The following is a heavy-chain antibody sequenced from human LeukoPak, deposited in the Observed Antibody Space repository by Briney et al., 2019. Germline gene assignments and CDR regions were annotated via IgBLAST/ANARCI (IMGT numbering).Heavy chain of an antibody. J-gene: IGHJ6*02. V-gene: IGHV1-18*01. Sequence: ASVKVSCKASGYTFTSYGISWVRQAPGQGLEWMGWISAYKGNTNYAQKLQGRVTMTTDTSTSTAYMELRSLRSDDTAVYYCARQSGTHMINYYYYGMDVWGQGTTVTVSS. CDR3: ARQSGTHMINYYYYGMDV. CDR2: ISAYKGNT. CDR1: GYTFTSYG. D-gene: IGHD2-15*01.